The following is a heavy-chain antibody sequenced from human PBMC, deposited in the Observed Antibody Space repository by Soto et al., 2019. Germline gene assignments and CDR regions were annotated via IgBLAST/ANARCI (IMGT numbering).Heavy chain of an antibody. Sequence: QVQLVQSGAEVKKPGSSVKVSCKASGGTFSSYAISWVRQAPGQGLEWMGGIIPIFGTANYAQKFQGRVTITADESTSTADMELSSLRSEDTAVYYCARGIRGPAAICNWFDPWGQGTLVTVSS. CDR3: ARGIRGPAAICNWFDP. V-gene: IGHV1-69*01. D-gene: IGHD2-2*01. CDR2: IIPIFGTA. J-gene: IGHJ5*02. CDR1: GGTFSSYA.